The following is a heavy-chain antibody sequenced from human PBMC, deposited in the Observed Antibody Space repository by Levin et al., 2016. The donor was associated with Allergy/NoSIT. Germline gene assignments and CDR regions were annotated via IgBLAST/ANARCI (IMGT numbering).Heavy chain of an antibody. J-gene: IGHJ6*03. CDR3: ARVEQQLVTYYYYYYMDV. Sequence: VRQAPGKGLEWVSYISSSSSTIYYADSVKGRFTISRDNAKNSLYLQMNSLRDEDTAVYYCARVEQQLVTYYYYYYMDVWGKGTTVTVSS. V-gene: IGHV3-48*02. D-gene: IGHD6-13*01. CDR2: ISSSSSTI.